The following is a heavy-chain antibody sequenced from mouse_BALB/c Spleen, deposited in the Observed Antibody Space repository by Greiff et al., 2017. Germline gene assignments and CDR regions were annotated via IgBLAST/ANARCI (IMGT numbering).Heavy chain of an antibody. CDR3: ARPYYGSSDWYFDV. V-gene: IGHV3-2*02. CDR1: GYSITSDYA. J-gene: IGHJ1*01. D-gene: IGHD1-1*01. Sequence: EVKLVESGPGLVKPSQSLSLTCTVTGYSITSDYAWNWIRQFPGNKLEWMGYISYSGSTSYNPSLKSRISITRDTSKNQFFLQLNSVTTEDTATYYCARPYYGSSDWYFDVWGAGTTVTVSS. CDR2: ISYSGST.